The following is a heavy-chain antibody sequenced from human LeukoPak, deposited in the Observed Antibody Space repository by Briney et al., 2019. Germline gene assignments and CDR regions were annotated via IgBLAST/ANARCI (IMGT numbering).Heavy chain of an antibody. CDR3: ARVPSIAVSWVDYYFDY. CDR2: IYSGGST. Sequence: GGSLRLSCAASGFTVSSNYMSWVRQAPWKGLEWVSVIYSGGSTYYADSVKGRFTISRDNSKNTLYLQMNSLRAEDTAVYYCARVPSIAVSWVDYYFDYWGQGTLVTVSS. J-gene: IGHJ4*02. D-gene: IGHD6-19*01. V-gene: IGHV3-66*01. CDR1: GFTVSSNY.